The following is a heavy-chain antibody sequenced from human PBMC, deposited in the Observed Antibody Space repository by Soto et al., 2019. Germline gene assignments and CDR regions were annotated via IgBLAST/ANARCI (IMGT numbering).Heavy chain of an antibody. V-gene: IGHV1-46*01. CDR2: INPSGGST. CDR1: GYTFTSYY. CDR3: ASGGHEYSSSLRFDY. Sequence: GASVKVSCKASGYTFTSYYMHWVRQAPGQGLEWMGIINPSGGSTSYAQKFQGRVTMTRDTSTSTVYMELSSLRSEDTAVYYCASGGHEYSSSLRFDYWGQGTLVTVSS. D-gene: IGHD6-6*01. J-gene: IGHJ4*02.